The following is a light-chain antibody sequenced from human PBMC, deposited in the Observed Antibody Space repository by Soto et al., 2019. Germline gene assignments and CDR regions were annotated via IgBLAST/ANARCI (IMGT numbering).Light chain of an antibody. CDR3: QQYSSFST. J-gene: IGKJ1*01. CDR1: QTIGSW. V-gene: IGKV1-5*01. Sequence: DIEMTQSPSTLPASVGDTVTITCRAGQTIGSWLAWYQQKLGRAPKLLIYDASTLESGVPSRFSGSGSGTEFTLTITSLQPDDFATYYCQQYSSFSTFGQGTEV. CDR2: DAS.